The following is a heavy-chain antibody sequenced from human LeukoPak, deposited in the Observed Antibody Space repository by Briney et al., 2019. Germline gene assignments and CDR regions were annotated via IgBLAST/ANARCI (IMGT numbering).Heavy chain of an antibody. CDR2: RSDDGSNK. J-gene: IGHJ6*02. V-gene: IGHV3-30-3*01. CDR3: ARVGDSSGYPYYYYYGMDV. Sequence: GGSLRLSCAASGFTFSSYAMHWVRPAPGKGLEWVAVRSDDGSNKYYADSVKGRFTISRDNSKNTLYLQMNSLRAEDTAVYYCARVGDSSGYPYYYYYGMDVWGQGTTVTVSS. CDR1: GFTFSSYA. D-gene: IGHD3-22*01.